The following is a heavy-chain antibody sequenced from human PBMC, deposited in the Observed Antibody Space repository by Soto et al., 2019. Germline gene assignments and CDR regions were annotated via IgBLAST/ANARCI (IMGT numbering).Heavy chain of an antibody. Sequence: ESGGGVVRPGGSLRLSCAASGFTFDDYGMSWVRLAPGKGLEWVSGINWNGGSTGYADSVKGRFTISRDNAKNSLYLQMNSLRAEDTALYYCASSQLEGYCSFCGLDYWGQGTLVTVSS. CDR3: ASSQLEGYCSFCGLDY. D-gene: IGHD3-22*01. CDR1: GFTFDDYG. CDR2: INWNGGST. J-gene: IGHJ4*02. V-gene: IGHV3-20*04.